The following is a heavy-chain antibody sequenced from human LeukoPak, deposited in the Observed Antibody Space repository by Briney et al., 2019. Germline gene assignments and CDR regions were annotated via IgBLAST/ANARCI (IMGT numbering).Heavy chain of an antibody. CDR2: IRYDGSNK. Sequence: GGSLRLSCATSGFTFSSYGMHWVRQAPGKGLEWVAFIRYDGSNKYYADSVKGRFTISRDNSKNTLYLQMNSLRAEDTAVYYCAKDWDPLSISEYYMDVWGNGTTVTVSS. J-gene: IGHJ6*03. V-gene: IGHV3-30*02. CDR3: AKDWDPLSISEYYMDV. CDR1: GFTFSSYG. D-gene: IGHD3-3*01.